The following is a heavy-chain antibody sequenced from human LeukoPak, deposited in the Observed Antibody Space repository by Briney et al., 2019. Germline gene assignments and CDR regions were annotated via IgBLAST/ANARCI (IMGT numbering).Heavy chain of an antibody. V-gene: IGHV4-59*01. CDR3: SRELLVDPALDP. D-gene: IGHD5-18*01. J-gene: IGHJ3*01. Sequence: SETLSLTCTVSVGFISSYHGSWIRQPPGKGLEWLGYMYYSGSTNYNPSLKSRVTISVDTSKNQFSVKLRYGTAADMEMYYCSRELLVDPALDPWSQGTMVTVSS. CDR1: VGFISSYH. CDR2: MYYSGST.